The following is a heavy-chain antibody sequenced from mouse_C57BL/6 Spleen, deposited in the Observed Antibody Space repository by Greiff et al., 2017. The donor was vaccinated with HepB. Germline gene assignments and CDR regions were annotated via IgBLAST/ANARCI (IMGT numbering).Heavy chain of an antibody. V-gene: IGHV5-17*01. Sequence: EVKLMESGGGLVKPGGSLKLSCAASGFTFSDYGMHWVRQAPEKGLEWVAYISSGSSTIYYADTVKGRFTISRDNAKNTLFLQMTSLRSEDTAMYYCARNWDRGAMDYWGQGTSVTVSS. D-gene: IGHD4-1*01. CDR1: GFTFSDYG. CDR2: ISSGSSTI. J-gene: IGHJ4*01. CDR3: ARNWDRGAMDY.